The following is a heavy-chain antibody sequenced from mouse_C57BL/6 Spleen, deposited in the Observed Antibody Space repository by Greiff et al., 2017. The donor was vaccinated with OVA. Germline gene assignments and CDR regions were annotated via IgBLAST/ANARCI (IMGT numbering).Heavy chain of an antibody. V-gene: IGHV1-52*01. CDR2: IDPSDSET. CDR3: GRDWKVGGAMDY. J-gene: IGHJ4*01. D-gene: IGHD1-1*01. Sequence: QVQLQQPGAELVRPGSSVKLSCKASGYTFTSYWMHWVKQRPIQGLEWIGNIDPSDSETHYNQKFKDKATLTVDKSSSTAYMQLSSLTSEDSAVYYFGRDWKVGGAMDYWGQGTTVTVSS. CDR1: GYTFTSYW.